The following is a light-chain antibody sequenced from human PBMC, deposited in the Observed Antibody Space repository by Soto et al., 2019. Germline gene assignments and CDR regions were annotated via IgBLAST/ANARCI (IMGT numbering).Light chain of an antibody. J-gene: IGKJ1*01. Sequence: EIVMTQSPATLSVSPGERATLSCRASQIVISKLAWYQQKPGQAPRLLIYGESTRATGIPARFSGSGSGTEFTLTISSLQSEDFALYYCHQRQSWPRTFGQGTKVDIK. CDR2: GES. CDR3: HQRQSWPRT. V-gene: IGKV3-15*01. CDR1: QIVISK.